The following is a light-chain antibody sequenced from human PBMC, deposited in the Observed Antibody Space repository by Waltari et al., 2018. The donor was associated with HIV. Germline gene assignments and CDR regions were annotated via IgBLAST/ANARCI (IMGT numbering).Light chain of an antibody. V-gene: IGKV1-6*01. Sequence: AIQMTQSPSSLSASVGDRVTITCRASQGIRNDLGWYQQKPGKAPKLLIYAASSLQGRVPSRFSGSGSGTDFTLTISSLQPEDFASYYCLQDYNYPYTFGQGTKLEIK. J-gene: IGKJ2*01. CDR2: AAS. CDR3: LQDYNYPYT. CDR1: QGIRND.